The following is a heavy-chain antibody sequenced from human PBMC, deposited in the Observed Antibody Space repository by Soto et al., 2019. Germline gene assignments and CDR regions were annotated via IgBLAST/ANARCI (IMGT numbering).Heavy chain of an antibody. CDR2: ISAHNGNT. Sequence: QVHLVQYGAEVKKPGASVKVSCQASGYAFTTYGITWVRQAPGQGLEWMGWISAHNGNTNYAQKLQGRVTVTRDTSTSTAYMELRSLRSDDTAVYYCARGTYGDYWGQGARVTVSS. D-gene: IGHD4-17*01. CDR1: GYAFTTYG. J-gene: IGHJ4*02. V-gene: IGHV1-18*01. CDR3: ARGTYGDY.